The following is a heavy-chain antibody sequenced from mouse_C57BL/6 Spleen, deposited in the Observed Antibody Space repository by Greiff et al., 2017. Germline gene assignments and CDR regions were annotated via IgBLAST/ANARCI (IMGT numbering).Heavy chain of an antibody. Sequence: QVQLQQPGAELVMPGASVKLSCKASGYTFTSYWMHWVKQRPGQGLEWIGEIDPSDSYTNYNQKFKGKSTLTVDKSSSTAYMQLSSLTSEDSAVYYCAREITTVESPFDVWGTGTTLTVSS. J-gene: IGHJ1*03. V-gene: IGHV1-69*01. CDR2: IDPSDSYT. CDR1: GYTFTSYW. D-gene: IGHD1-1*01. CDR3: AREITTVESPFDV.